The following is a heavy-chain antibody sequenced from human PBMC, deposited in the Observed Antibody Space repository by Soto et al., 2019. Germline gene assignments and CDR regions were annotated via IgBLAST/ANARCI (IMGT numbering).Heavy chain of an antibody. CDR2: ISGSGGST. CDR1: GFTFSXSA. V-gene: IGHV3-23*01. CDR3: AKDRYIAAAGTPYYYYYGMDV. Sequence: SXRXSCAASGFTFSXSAMSWILQAPGKGLDWVSAISGSGGSTYYADSVKGRFTISRDNSKNTLYLQINSLRAEDTAVYYCAKDRYIAAAGTPYYYYYGMDVWGQGTTVTVSS. J-gene: IGHJ6*02. D-gene: IGHD6-13*01.